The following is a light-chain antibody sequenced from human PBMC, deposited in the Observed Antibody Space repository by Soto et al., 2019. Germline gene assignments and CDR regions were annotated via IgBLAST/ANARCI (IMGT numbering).Light chain of an antibody. CDR3: QQYNNWPYS. V-gene: IGKV1-5*01. Sequence: DIQVTQSPSTLSASVGDRVTITCRASQPISTWLAWYQQKSGQSPRLLIYDVSIRATGVPARFSGTGSETDFTLTISGLQSEDSAVYFCQQYNNWPYSFGQGTRLEI. J-gene: IGKJ5*01. CDR2: DVS. CDR1: QPISTW.